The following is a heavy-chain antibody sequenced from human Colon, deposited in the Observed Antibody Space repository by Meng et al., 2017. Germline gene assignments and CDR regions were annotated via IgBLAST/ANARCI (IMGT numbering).Heavy chain of an antibody. D-gene: IGHD3-22*01. V-gene: IGHV3-15*01. CDR3: TTSVRAYNYDSAGYLY. Sequence: GALRLSCAASGFTFSHAWMTWVRQVRGKGLEWVGRIRSTTDGETTEYATPVRGRFTISRDDSKNTLYLQMNSLKTEDTAVYYCTTSVRAYNYDSAGYLYWGQGTLVTVSS. CDR1: GFTFSHAW. J-gene: IGHJ4*02. CDR2: IRSTTDGETT.